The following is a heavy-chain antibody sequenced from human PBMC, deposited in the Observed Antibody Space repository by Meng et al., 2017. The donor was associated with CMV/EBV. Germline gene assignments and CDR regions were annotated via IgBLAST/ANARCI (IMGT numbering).Heavy chain of an antibody. CDR2: INWNGGST. D-gene: IGHD3-3*01. V-gene: IGHV3-20*04. Sequence: GESLKISCAASGFTFDDYGMSWVRQAPGKGLEWVSGINWNGGSTGYADSVKGRFTISRDNAKNSLYLQMNSLRAEDTALYYCANFPRDDFWSGYPMDDAFDIWGQGTMVTVSS. CDR1: GFTFDDYG. CDR3: ANFPRDDFWSGYPMDDAFDI. J-gene: IGHJ3*02.